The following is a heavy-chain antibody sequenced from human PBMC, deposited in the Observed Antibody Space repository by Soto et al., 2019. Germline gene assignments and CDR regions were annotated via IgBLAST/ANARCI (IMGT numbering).Heavy chain of an antibody. D-gene: IGHD6-19*01. CDR1: GGSISRSSYY. J-gene: IGHJ4*02. CDR3: ARIAVAGTLEFDY. V-gene: IGHV4-39*01. Sequence: SETRSLTCPVSGGSISRSSYYWGWIREPPGKGLEWIGSIYYSGSTYYNPSLKSRVTISVDTSKSQFSLKLSSVTAADTAVYYCARIAVAGTLEFDYWGQGTLVTVSS. CDR2: IYYSGST.